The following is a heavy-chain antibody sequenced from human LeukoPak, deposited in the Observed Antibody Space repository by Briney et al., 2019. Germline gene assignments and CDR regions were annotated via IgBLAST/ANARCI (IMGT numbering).Heavy chain of an antibody. V-gene: IGHV4-34*01. CDR2: IYHSGRT. D-gene: IGHD4-23*01. CDR1: GGSLCGYY. CDR3: ARGATVVTSFYYYYGMDV. J-gene: IGHJ6*02. Sequence: ASETPSLTPALYGGSLCGYYSGWIREPPQKRLERSGEIYHSGRTNCNPSLQSRVTISVVTSKNQFSLKLRSVTAADTAVYYCARGATVVTSFYYYYGMDVWGQGTTVTVSS.